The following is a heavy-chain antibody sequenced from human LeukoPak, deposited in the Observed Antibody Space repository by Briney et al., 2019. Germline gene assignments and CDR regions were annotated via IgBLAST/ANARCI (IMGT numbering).Heavy chain of an antibody. CDR2: IKEDGSEK. J-gene: IGHJ3*02. Sequence: PGGSLRLSCTASGFTFNRDWTAWVRQAPGKGLEWVANIKEDGSEKNYVDSVKGRFTISRDNAKNTLYLQMNSLRAEDTAVYYCASFPLQSPDAFDIWGQGTMVTVSS. D-gene: IGHD4-11*01. CDR3: ASFPLQSPDAFDI. CDR1: GFTFNRDW. V-gene: IGHV3-7*01.